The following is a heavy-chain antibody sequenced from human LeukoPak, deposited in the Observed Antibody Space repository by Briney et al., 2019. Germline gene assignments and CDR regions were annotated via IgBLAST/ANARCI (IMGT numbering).Heavy chain of an antibody. V-gene: IGHV3-21*01. D-gene: IGHD5-18*01. CDR2: ISSSGSYK. J-gene: IGHJ4*02. CDR3: ARELGNGDTYANVPLGH. CDR1: GFTFRSSS. Sequence: PGGSLRLSCTTSGFTFRSSSFNWVRQVPGKGPEWVASISSSGSYKYYADSVEGRFTISRDNAKDSLFLQMDSLRVEDTAVYFCARELGNGDTYANVPLGHWGQGTLVTVSS.